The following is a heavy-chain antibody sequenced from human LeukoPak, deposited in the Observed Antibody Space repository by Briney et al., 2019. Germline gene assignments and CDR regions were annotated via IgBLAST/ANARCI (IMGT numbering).Heavy chain of an antibody. CDR3: ARASGWYYFDY. V-gene: IGHV3-74*01. J-gene: IGHJ4*02. CDR2: INGDGSST. D-gene: IGHD6-19*01. CDR1: GFIFSSYW. Sequence: GGSLRLSCAASGFIFSSYWMHWVRQAPGKGLVWVSRINGDGSSTTYADSVKGRFTISRDNSKNTLYLQMNSLRAEDTAVYYCARASGWYYFDYWGQGTLVTVSS.